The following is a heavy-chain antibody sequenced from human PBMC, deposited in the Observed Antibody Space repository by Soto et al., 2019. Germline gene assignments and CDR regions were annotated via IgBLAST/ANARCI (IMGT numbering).Heavy chain of an antibody. D-gene: IGHD3-16*01. CDR1: GFTFIDAW. V-gene: IGHV3-15*01. CDR3: MTAPGLNVLF. J-gene: IGHJ4*02. CDR2: LKSETDGGTA. Sequence: EVQLVESGGGLVKPGGSLRLSCVGSGFTFIDAWMNWVRQAPGKGLEWVGRLKSETDGGTADYAAPVEGRFNISRDDSKNTLYLQMNSLKSEDTAVYYCMTAPGLNVLFWGQGALVTVSS.